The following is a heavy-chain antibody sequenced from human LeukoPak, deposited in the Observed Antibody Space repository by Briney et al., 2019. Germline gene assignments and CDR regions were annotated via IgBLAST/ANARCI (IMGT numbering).Heavy chain of an antibody. CDR1: GYTFTSYY. CDR2: INPSGGST. V-gene: IGHV1-46*01. D-gene: IGHD4-17*01. J-gene: IGHJ5*02. CDR3: ARDLVDYGDYAWFDP. Sequence: ASVKVSCKASGYTFTSYYMHWVRQAPGQGLEWMGIINPSGGSTSYAQKFQGRVTMTRDTSTSTVYMELSSLRPEDTAVYYCARDLVDYGDYAWFDPWGQGTLVTVSS.